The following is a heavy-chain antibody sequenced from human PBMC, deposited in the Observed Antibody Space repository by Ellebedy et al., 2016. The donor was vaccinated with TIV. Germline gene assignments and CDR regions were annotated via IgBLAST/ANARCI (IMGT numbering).Heavy chain of an antibody. CDR1: GGSISSYY. V-gene: IGHV4-4*07. CDR2: IYTSGST. Sequence: SETLSLXCTVSGGSISSYYWSWIRQPAGKGLEWIGRIYTSGSTNYNPSLKSRVTMSVDTSKNQFSLKLSSVTAEDTAVYYCARDPGTGTHSRFDYWGQGTLVTVSS. D-gene: IGHD1-1*01. J-gene: IGHJ4*02. CDR3: ARDPGTGTHSRFDY.